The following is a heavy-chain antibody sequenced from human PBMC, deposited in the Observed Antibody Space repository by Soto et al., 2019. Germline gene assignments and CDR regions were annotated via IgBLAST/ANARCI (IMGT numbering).Heavy chain of an antibody. Sequence: PGGSLRLSCAASGFTFSSYAMSWVRQAPGKGLEWISAISGSGVSTYYADSVKGRFTISRDNSKNTLYLQMNSLGAEDTAVYYCADVDIVSTGLPWGQGTLVTVSS. D-gene: IGHD5-12*01. J-gene: IGHJ5*02. CDR3: ADVDIVSTGLP. CDR2: ISGSGVST. V-gene: IGHV3-23*01. CDR1: GFTFSSYA.